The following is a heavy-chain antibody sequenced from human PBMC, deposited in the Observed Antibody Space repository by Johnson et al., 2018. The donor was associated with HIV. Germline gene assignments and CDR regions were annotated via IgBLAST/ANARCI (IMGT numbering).Heavy chain of an antibody. D-gene: IGHD6-19*01. CDR1: GFTFSSYG. CDR3: ARAGGVMAVAGYDAVDI. Sequence: VQLVESGGGVVQPGRSLRLSCAASGFTFSSYGMHWVRQAPGKGLEWVAVISYDGSNKYYADSVKGRFTISRDNYKNTLYLKMNSRRAEETAVYYCARAGGVMAVAGYDAVDIWGQGTRVTVSS. CDR2: ISYDGSNK. J-gene: IGHJ3*02. V-gene: IGHV3-30*03.